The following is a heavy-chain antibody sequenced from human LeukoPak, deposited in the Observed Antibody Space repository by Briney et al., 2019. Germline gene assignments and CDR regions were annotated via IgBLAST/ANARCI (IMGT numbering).Heavy chain of an antibody. V-gene: IGHV4-39*02. D-gene: IGHD2-2*01. Sequence: SETLSLTCTVSGGSISSSSSYWGWIRQSPGKGLEWIGNMYYSGSTYYNPSLKSRVTISVDASRNLFSLKLSSVTAADTAVYYCATYHQRFDPWGQGTMVTVSS. CDR3: ATYHQRFDP. CDR2: MYYSGST. J-gene: IGHJ5*02. CDR1: GGSISSSSSY.